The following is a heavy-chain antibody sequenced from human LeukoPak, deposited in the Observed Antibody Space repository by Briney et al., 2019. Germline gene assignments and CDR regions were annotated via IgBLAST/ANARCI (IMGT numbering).Heavy chain of an antibody. V-gene: IGHV3-23*01. J-gene: IGHJ4*02. D-gene: IGHD3-22*01. Sequence: GGSLRLSCAASGFTFNNYAMTWVRQAPGKGLEWVSATSGSGDSTYYADSVKGRFTISRDNSKNTLYLQMNSLRAEDTAVYYCANPDYYDSSGYYFSGPVRYWGQGTLVTVSS. CDR3: ANPDYYDSSGYYFSGPVRY. CDR1: GFTFNNYA. CDR2: TSGSGDST.